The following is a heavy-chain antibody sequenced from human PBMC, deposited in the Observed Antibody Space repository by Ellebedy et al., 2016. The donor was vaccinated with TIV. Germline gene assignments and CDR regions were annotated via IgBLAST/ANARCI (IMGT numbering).Heavy chain of an antibody. CDR1: GYTLTELS. D-gene: IGHD6-19*01. V-gene: IGHV1-24*01. CDR3: ATDRAGAVAAYYYHGMDV. CDR2: FDPEDGET. Sequence: AASVKVSCKVFGYTLTELSMHWVRQAPGKGLEWMGGFDPEDGETIYAQKFQGRVTMTEDTSTDTAYMELSSLRSEYTAVYYCATDRAGAVAAYYYHGMDVWGQGTTVTVSS. J-gene: IGHJ6*02.